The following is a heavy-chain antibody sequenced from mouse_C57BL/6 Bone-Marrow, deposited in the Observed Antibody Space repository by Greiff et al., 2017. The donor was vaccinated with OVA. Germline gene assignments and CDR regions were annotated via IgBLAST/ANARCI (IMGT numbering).Heavy chain of an antibody. CDR1: GYTFTDYY. J-gene: IGHJ2*01. Sequence: VQLKESGPVLVKPGASVKMSCKASGYTFTDYYMNWVKQSPGKSLEWIGVINPYNGGTSYNQKFQGKATLTVNKSSSTAYMELNSLTSEDSAIYYCSRDPGDYWGQGTTLTVSS. V-gene: IGHV1-19*01. CDR3: SRDPGDY. CDR2: INPYNGGT.